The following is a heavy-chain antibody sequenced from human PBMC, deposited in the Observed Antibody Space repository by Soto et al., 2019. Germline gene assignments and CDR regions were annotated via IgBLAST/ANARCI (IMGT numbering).Heavy chain of an antibody. CDR2: IKQDGSEK. D-gene: IGHD2-2*01. CDR1: GFTFSSYW. Sequence: PGGSLRLSCAASGFTFSSYWMSWVRQAPGKGLEWVANIKQDGSEKYYVDSVKGRFTISRDNAKNSLYLQMNSLRAEDTAVYYCARGGGTTSCYLMCEADFDYWGQGTLVTVSS. V-gene: IGHV3-7*01. CDR3: ARGGGTTSCYLMCEADFDY. J-gene: IGHJ4*02.